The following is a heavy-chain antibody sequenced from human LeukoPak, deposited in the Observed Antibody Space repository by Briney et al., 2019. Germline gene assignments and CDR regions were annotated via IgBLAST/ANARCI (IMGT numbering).Heavy chain of an antibody. J-gene: IGHJ4*02. CDR1: GFTISSFS. D-gene: IGHD4-23*01. V-gene: IGHV3-23*01. Sequence: GGSLRLSCAASGFTISSFSMSWVRQAPGKGLEWVSAISVSGTKTYYADYVMGRFTISRDNSKNTLYLQMNSLRAEDTAVYYCAGGNPFPFDYWGQGTLVTVSS. CDR3: AGGNPFPFDY. CDR2: ISVSGTKT.